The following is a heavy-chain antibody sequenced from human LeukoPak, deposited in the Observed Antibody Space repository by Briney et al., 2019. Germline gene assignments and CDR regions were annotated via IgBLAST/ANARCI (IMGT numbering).Heavy chain of an antibody. CDR3: ARGSLRFLEWLSFKAFDI. J-gene: IGHJ3*02. V-gene: IGHV1-69*13. D-gene: IGHD3-3*01. CDR1: GGTFSSYA. Sequence: GASVKVSCKASGGTFSSYAISWVRQAPGQGLEWMGGIIPIFGTANYAQKFQGRVTITADESTSTAYMELSSLRSEDTAVYYCARGSLRFLEWLSFKAFDIWGQGTMVTVSS. CDR2: IIPIFGTA.